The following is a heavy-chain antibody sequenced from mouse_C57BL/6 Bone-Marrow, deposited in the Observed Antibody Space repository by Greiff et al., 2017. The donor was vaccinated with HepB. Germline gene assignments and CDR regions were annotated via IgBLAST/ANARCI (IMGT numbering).Heavy chain of an antibody. D-gene: IGHD1-2*01. CDR2: IDPNSGGT. CDR1: GYTFTSYW. CDR3: ARRLKDYFDY. V-gene: IGHV1-72*01. J-gene: IGHJ2*01. Sequence: QVQLKQPGAELVRPGSSVKLSCKASGYTFTSYWMHWVKQRPIQGLEWIGRIDPNSGGTKYNEKFKSKATLTVDKPSSTAYMQLSSLTSEDSAVYYCARRLKDYFDYWGQGTTLTVSS.